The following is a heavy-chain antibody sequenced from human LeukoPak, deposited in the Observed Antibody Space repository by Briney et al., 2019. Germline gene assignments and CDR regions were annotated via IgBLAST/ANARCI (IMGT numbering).Heavy chain of an antibody. CDR1: VGSFSGYY. J-gene: IGHJ4*02. D-gene: IGHD6-6*01. CDR2: INHSGST. Sequence: SETLSLTCAVYVGSFSGYYWSWIRQPPGKGLEWIGEINHSGSTNYNPSLKTRVTILVDTSKNQFSLKLSSVTAADTAVYYCARHFAYSSSSYFDYWGQGSLVTVSS. CDR3: ARHFAYSSSSYFDY. V-gene: IGHV4-34*01.